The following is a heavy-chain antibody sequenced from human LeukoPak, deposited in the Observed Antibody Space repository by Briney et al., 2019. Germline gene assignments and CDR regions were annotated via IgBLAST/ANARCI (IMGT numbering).Heavy chain of an antibody. D-gene: IGHD2/OR15-2a*01. Sequence: SETLSLTCTVAGGSISSSSYYWGWIRQPPGKGLEWIGSIYYSGSTYYNPSLKSRVTISVDTSKNQFSLKLSSVTAADTAVYYCARGFPDWYFDLWGRGTLVTVSS. V-gene: IGHV4-39*01. CDR2: IYYSGST. CDR1: GGSISSSSYY. J-gene: IGHJ2*01. CDR3: ARGFPDWYFDL.